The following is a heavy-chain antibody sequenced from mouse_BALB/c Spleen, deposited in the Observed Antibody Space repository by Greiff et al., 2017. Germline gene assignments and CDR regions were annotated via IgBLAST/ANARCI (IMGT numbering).Heavy chain of an antibody. CDR3: ARSGGYYGNGCAY. J-gene: IGHJ3*01. CDR2: ISSGSSTI. V-gene: IGHV5-17*02. Sequence: EVMLVESGGGLVQPGGSRKLSCAASGFTFSSFGMHWVRQAPEKGLEWVAYISSGSSTIYYADTVKGRFTISRDNPKNTLFLQMTSLRSEDTAMYYCARSGGYYGNGCAYWGQGTLVTVSA. CDR1: GFTFSSFG. D-gene: IGHD2-1*01.